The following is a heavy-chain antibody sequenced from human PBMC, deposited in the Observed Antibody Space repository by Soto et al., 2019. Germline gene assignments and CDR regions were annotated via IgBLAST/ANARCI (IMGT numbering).Heavy chain of an antibody. CDR1: GGSVSSGSYY. CDR3: ARGTYYYDSSGYDY. J-gene: IGHJ4*02. Sequence: SETLSLTCTVSGGSVSSGSYYWSWIRQPPGKGLEWIGYIYYSGSTNYNPSLKSRVTISVDTSKNQFSLKLSSVTAADTAVYYCARGTYYYDSSGYDYWGQGTLVTVSS. CDR2: IYYSGST. D-gene: IGHD3-22*01. V-gene: IGHV4-61*01.